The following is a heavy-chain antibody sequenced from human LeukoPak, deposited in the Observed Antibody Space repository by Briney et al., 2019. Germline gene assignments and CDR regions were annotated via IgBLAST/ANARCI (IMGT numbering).Heavy chain of an antibody. V-gene: IGHV4-39*07. Sequence: PSETLSLTCTVSGGSISSSSYYWGWIRQPPGKGLEWIGSIYYSGSTYYNPSLKSRVTISVDTSKNQFSLKLSSVTAADTAVYYCARKVEMATIEEDYWGQGTLVTVSS. CDR3: ARKVEMATIEEDY. CDR2: IYYSGST. CDR1: GGSISSSSYY. D-gene: IGHD5-24*01. J-gene: IGHJ4*02.